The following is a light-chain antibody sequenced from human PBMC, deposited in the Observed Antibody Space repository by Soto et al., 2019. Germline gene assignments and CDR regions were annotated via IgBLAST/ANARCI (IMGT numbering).Light chain of an antibody. J-gene: IGKJ2*01. CDR1: QSVNTN. CDR2: GAS. Sequence: EIVMTQSPATLSVSPGESATLSCRASQSVNTNLDWYQQKPGRAPRLLIHGASIRATGIPARFSGSGTGTETTLNISNLQSEDFKVYYCQQYNNWPPHTFGQLTKLEIK. CDR3: QQYNNWPPHT. V-gene: IGKV3-15*01.